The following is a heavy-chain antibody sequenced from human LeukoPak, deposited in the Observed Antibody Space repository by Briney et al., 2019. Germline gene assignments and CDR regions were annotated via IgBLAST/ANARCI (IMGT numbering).Heavy chain of an antibody. V-gene: IGHV4-39*01. Sequence: KPSETLSLTCTVSGGSISSSSYYWGWIRQPPGKGLEWIGSIYYSGSTYYNPSLKSRVTISVDTSKNQFSLKLSSVTAADTAVYYCARQAYYDSSGYYDFDYWGQGTLVTVSS. D-gene: IGHD3-22*01. CDR3: ARQAYYDSSGYYDFDY. CDR2: IYYSGST. CDR1: GGSISSSSYY. J-gene: IGHJ4*02.